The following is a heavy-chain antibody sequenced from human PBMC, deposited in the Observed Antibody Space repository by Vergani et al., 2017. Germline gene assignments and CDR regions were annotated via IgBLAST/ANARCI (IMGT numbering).Heavy chain of an antibody. V-gene: IGHV1-46*02. J-gene: IGHJ4*02. CDR1: GYTFNTYY. CDR2: LDPRGGPP. Sequence: QVQLLQSGAAVKKPGASVKISCKASGYTFNTYYIHWVRQAPGQGLEWMGLLDPRGGPPSFAQKFEGRLTLTSDTSTSTFYMELNSLRSDDTAVYYCVRPGDGDRNMITYFLAYWGQGSLVSVSS. D-gene: IGHD3-16*01. CDR3: VRPGDGDRNMITYFLAY.